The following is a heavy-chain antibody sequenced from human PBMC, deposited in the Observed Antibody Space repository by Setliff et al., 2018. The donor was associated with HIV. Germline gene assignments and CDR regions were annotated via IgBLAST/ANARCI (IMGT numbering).Heavy chain of an antibody. CDR3: AREEYYDSSGRSSY. V-gene: IGHV3-66*01. CDR2: IYSGGNT. CDR1: GFTVSSNY. J-gene: IGHJ4*02. Sequence: LRLSCVASGFTVSSNYMSWVRQAPGKGLEWVSIIYSGGNTYYAESVKGRFTISRDSSKNTLYLQMNSLRAEDTAVYYCAREEYYDSSGRSSYWGQGTLVTVSS. D-gene: IGHD3-22*01.